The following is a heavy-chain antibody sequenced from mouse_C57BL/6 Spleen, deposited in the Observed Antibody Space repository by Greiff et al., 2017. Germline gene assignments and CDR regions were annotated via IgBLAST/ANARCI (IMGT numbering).Heavy chain of an antibody. CDR2: IWWDDAK. V-gene: IGHV8-8*01. D-gene: IGHD1-1*01. CDR3: ARISGSKFPWYFEV. CDR1: GFSLRTFGMG. Sequence: QVTLKVSGPGILQPSQTLSLTCSFSGFSLRTFGMGVGWIRQPSGKGLEWLAHIWWDDAKYYNPALKSRLTSSKDTSKNQVFLKIAKVDTADTATYYCARISGSKFPWYFEVWGTGTTVTVAS. J-gene: IGHJ1*03.